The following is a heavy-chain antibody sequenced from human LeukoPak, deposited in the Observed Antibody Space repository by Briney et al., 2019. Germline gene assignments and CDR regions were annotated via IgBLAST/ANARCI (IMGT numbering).Heavy chain of an antibody. J-gene: IGHJ4*02. CDR1: GFIFSSYW. V-gene: IGHV3-74*01. D-gene: IGHD3-9*01. CDR2: INGDGSRT. CDR3: ARGFDWDTTMGY. Sequence: GGSLRLSCAASGFIFSSYWMHWVRQAPGKGLVWVSRINGDGSRTTYADSVKGRYTISRDNAKNTLYLQMNSLRAEDTAVYYCARGFDWDTTMGYWGQGTLVTVSS.